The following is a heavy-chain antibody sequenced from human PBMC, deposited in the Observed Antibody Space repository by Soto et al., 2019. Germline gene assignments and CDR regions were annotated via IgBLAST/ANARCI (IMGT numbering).Heavy chain of an antibody. V-gene: IGHV1-18*01. CDR3: ARGRYGDY. CDR2: ISAHNGNT. Sequence: QVHLVQSGAEVKKPGASVKVSCQASGYAFTTYGNTWVRQAPGQGLEWLGWISAHNGNTSYAQKLQGRVTVTRDTSTSTAYMELRSLRSDDTAVYYCARGRYGDYWGQGALVTVSS. J-gene: IGHJ4*02. D-gene: IGHD1-1*01. CDR1: GYAFTTYG.